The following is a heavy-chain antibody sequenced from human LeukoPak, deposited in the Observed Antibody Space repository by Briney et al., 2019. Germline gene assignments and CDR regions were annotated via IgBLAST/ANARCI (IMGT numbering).Heavy chain of an antibody. J-gene: IGHJ4*02. D-gene: IGHD5-24*01. V-gene: IGHV3-7*01. CDR3: ARWRGLQSEFDC. CDR1: GFTLSSHS. CDR2: IGLDGAQK. Sequence: GGSLRLSCAASGFTLSSHSMGWVRQAPGKGLECVATIGLDGAQKDFVDSVKGRFTLSRDNAKNSLFLEMNRLRVEDTAVCYCARWRGLQSEFDCWGQGTLVTVSS.